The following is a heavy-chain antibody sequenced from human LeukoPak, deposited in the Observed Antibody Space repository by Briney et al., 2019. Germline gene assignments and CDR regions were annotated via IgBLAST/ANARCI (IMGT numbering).Heavy chain of an antibody. CDR1: GFTFSNHG. D-gene: IGHD3-3*01. CDR3: ARDRSVDYFDY. V-gene: IGHV3-33*01. Sequence: PGGSLRLSCAASGFTFSNHGMHWVRQAPGKGLEWVAVIWYDGSNKYYVDSVKGRFTISRDNSKSTLYLQMNSLRAEDTAVYYCARDRSVDYFDYWGQGTLVIVSS. CDR2: IWYDGSNK. J-gene: IGHJ4*02.